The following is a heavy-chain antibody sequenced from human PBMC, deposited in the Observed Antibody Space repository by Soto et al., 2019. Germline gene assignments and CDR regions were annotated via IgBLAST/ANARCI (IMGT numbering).Heavy chain of an antibody. CDR1: DDFISSYY. J-gene: IGHJ6*02. Sequence: SETLSLTCTVSDDFISSYYWNWIRQPAGKGLEWIGRVSTNGATNYNPSLESRVTMSVDTSKNQFSLKLTSVTAADTAVYFCARADYEILTGSYAMDVWGQGTTVT. V-gene: IGHV4-4*07. D-gene: IGHD3-9*01. CDR2: VSTNGAT. CDR3: ARADYEILTGSYAMDV.